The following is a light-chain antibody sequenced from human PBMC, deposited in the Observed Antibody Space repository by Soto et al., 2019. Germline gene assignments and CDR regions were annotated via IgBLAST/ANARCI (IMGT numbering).Light chain of an antibody. CDR2: DAS. V-gene: IGKV2D-29*01. CDR1: QSLLYGDGKTY. Sequence: DVVLTQAPLSLSVTPGQPASMSCKSTQSLLYGDGKTYLYWYLQRPGQPPQLLIYDASNRFSGVPDRFSGSGSGSDFTLKISRVEAEDVGVYYCMQWTHVPSTFGQGTRLEIK. CDR3: MQWTHVPST. J-gene: IGKJ5*01.